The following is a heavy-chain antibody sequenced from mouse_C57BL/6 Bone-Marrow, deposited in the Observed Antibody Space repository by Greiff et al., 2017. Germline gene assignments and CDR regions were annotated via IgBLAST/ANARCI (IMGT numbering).Heavy chain of an antibody. V-gene: IGHV14-3*01. CDR2: IDPANGNT. Sequence: VQLKESVAELVRPGASVKLSCTASGFNIKNTYMHWVKQRPEQGLEWIGRIDPANGNTKYAPKFQGKATITADTSSNTAYLQLSSLTSEDTAIYYCARSDTTVVAAPYFDYWGQGTTLTVSS. CDR3: ARSDTTVVAAPYFDY. J-gene: IGHJ2*01. D-gene: IGHD1-1*01. CDR1: GFNIKNTY.